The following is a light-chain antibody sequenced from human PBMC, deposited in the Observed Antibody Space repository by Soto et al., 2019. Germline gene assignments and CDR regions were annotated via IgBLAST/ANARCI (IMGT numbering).Light chain of an antibody. CDR3: QQSYSTTWT. CDR1: QSISSY. Sequence: IQMTQSPSSLSASVGDRVTITCRASQSISSYLNWYQQKPGKAPKLLIYAASSLQSGVPSRFSGSGSGTDFTLTINSLQPEDFATYYCQQSYSTTWTFGQGTKVDI. V-gene: IGKV1-39*01. J-gene: IGKJ1*01. CDR2: AAS.